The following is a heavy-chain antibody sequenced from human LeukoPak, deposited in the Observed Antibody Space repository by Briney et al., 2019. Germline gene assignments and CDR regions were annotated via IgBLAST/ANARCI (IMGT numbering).Heavy chain of an antibody. V-gene: IGHV4-34*01. CDR1: GGSFSGYY. D-gene: IGHD4-17*01. Sequence: PSETLSLTCAVYGGSFSGYYWSWIRQPPGKGLEWIGEINHSGSTNYNPSLKSRVTISVDTSKNQFSLKLSSVTAADTAVYYCARGPYGDPHFDYWGQGTLVTVSS. CDR3: ARGPYGDPHFDY. CDR2: INHSGST. J-gene: IGHJ4*02.